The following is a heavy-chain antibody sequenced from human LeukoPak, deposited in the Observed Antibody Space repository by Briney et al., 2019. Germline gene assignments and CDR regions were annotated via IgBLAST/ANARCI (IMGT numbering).Heavy chain of an antibody. CDR3: ARVGSFSSSWYSSNWFDP. V-gene: IGHV4-61*02. D-gene: IGHD6-13*01. CDR2: IYTSGST. Sequence: SETLSLXCTVSGGSISSGSYYWNWIRQPAGKGLEWIGRIYTSGSTNYNPSLKSRVTISVDTSKNQFSLKLSSVTAADTAVYYCARVGSFSSSWYSSNWFDPWGQGTLVTVSS. J-gene: IGHJ5*02. CDR1: GGSISSGSYY.